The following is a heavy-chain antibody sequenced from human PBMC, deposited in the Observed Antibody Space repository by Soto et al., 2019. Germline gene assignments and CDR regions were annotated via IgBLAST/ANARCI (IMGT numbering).Heavy chain of an antibody. CDR3: VKVMGSGWLDAFDI. J-gene: IGHJ3*02. CDR1: GFTFSSYA. CDR2: ISGSGGTT. Sequence: AGGSLRLSCAASGFTFSSYAMSWVRQAPGKGLEWVSAISGSGGTTYSAHSVKGRFTISRDNSKNTLYLQMNSLRAEDTAVYYCVKVMGSGWLDAFDIWGQGTLVTVSS. V-gene: IGHV3-23*01. D-gene: IGHD6-19*01.